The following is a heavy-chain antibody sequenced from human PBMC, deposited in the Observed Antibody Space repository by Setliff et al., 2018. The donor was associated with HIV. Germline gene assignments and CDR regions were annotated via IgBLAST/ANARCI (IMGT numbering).Heavy chain of an antibody. D-gene: IGHD3-16*01. V-gene: IGHV4-61*02. CDR1: DDSIKSDNYY. Sequence: SETLSLTCTVSDDSIKSDNYYWSWVRQPAGKGLEWIGRVYITGRIHYNPSLKSRVSLSIDTSTNTVYMDLSGLRSDDTAVYYCARDRTAGNTYDYAYWGQGTLVTVSS. CDR3: ARDRTAGNTYDYAY. J-gene: IGHJ4*02. CDR2: VYITGRI.